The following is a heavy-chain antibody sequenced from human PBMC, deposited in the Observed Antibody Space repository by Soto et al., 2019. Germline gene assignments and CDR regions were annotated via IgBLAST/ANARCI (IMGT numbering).Heavy chain of an antibody. CDR3: ARTEWIQLWFDY. CDR1: GASISSGGYY. D-gene: IGHD5-18*01. Sequence: QVQLLESGPGLVKPSQTLSLICNVSGASISSGGYYWSWIRQRPGGGLEWLGFIYYSGISHYNPSLKSRATISVDTSKNQFSLKLISVTAADTAVCYCARTEWIQLWFDYWGQGALVTVS. CDR2: IYYSGIS. J-gene: IGHJ4*02. V-gene: IGHV4-31*03.